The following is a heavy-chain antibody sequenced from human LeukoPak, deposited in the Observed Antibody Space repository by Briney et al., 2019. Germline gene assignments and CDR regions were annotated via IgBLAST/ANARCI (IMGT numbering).Heavy chain of an antibody. CDR3: ASIRVPSAIGDTWAEYFHH. V-gene: IGHV4-39*01. CDR2: IYYRGNT. D-gene: IGHD2-2*02. CDR1: DDSISRIGYY. J-gene: IGHJ1*01. Sequence: PSETLSLTCTLDDSISRIGYYWGWIRQPPGKGLEWIASIYYRGNTQYNPSLKSRVTISVETSKNQFSLKLSSVTAADTAVYYCASIRVPSAIGDTWAEYFHHWGQGTLVTVSS.